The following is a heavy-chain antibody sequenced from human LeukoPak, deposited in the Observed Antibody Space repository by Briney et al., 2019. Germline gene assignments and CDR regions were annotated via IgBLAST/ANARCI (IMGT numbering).Heavy chain of an antibody. Sequence: GGSLRLSCAASGFTFSSYAMSWVRQAPGKGLEWVSAISGSGGSTYYAGSVKGRFTISRDNSKNTLYLQMNSLRAEDTAVYYCAITMVRGVGNYYWGQGTLVTVSS. V-gene: IGHV3-23*01. J-gene: IGHJ4*02. D-gene: IGHD3-10*01. CDR1: GFTFSSYA. CDR3: AITMVRGVGNYY. CDR2: ISGSGGST.